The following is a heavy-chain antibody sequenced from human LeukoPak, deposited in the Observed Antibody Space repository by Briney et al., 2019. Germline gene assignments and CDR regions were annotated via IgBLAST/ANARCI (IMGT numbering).Heavy chain of an antibody. CDR1: GFTFSSYA. V-gene: IGHV3-30*04. CDR2: ISYDGSNK. Sequence: PGGSLRLSCAASGFTFSSYAMHWVRQAPGKGLEWVAVISYDGSNKYYADSGKGRFTISRDNSKNTLYLQMNSLRADDTAVYYCARCYYYDSSGYSDYWGQGTLVTVSS. D-gene: IGHD3-22*01. CDR3: ARCYYYDSSGYSDY. J-gene: IGHJ4*02.